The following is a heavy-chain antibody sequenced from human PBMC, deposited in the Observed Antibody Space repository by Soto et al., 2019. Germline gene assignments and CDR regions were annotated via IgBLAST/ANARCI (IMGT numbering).Heavy chain of an antibody. CDR2: INSDGSST. V-gene: IGHV3-74*01. CDR1: GFTFSSYW. CDR3: ARVHYYDSSGYYYYFDY. D-gene: IGHD3-22*01. Sequence: EVQLVESGGGLVQPGGSLRLSCAASGFTFSSYWMHWVRQAPGKGLVWVSRINSDGSSTSYADSVKGRFTISRDNAKNTLYLQKNSLRAEDTAVYYCARVHYYDSSGYYYYFDYWGQGTLVTVSS. J-gene: IGHJ4*02.